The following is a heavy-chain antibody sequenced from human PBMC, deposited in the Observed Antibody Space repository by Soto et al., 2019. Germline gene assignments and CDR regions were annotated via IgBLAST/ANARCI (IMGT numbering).Heavy chain of an antibody. D-gene: IGHD3-22*01. V-gene: IGHV3-23*01. Sequence: EVQLLESGGGLVQPGGSLRLSCAASGFTFNIYAMRWVRQAPGKGLEWVSAISGSGGSTHYADSVKGRFTISRDNSKNTLYLQMNGLSAEERAKYSCARERTIGYSKIYNWPDPWGLGTLVTVS. CDR1: GFTFNIYA. CDR3: ARERTIGYSKIYNWPDP. J-gene: IGHJ5*02. CDR2: ISGSGGST.